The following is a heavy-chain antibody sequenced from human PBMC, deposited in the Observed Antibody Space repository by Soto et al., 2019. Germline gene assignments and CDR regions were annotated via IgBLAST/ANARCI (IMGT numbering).Heavy chain of an antibody. CDR2: ISHDGNNK. CDR1: GFSFSGYA. V-gene: IGHV3-30-3*01. CDR3: ARGDYYDSSGPFSDAFDI. D-gene: IGHD3-22*01. J-gene: IGHJ3*02. Sequence: GGSLRLSCAASGFSFSGYAMHWVRQAPGKGLEWVTVISHDGNNKYYADSVKGRFTISRDNSRNTLYLQMNSPRAEDTAVYYCARGDYYDSSGPFSDAFDIWGQGTMVTVSS.